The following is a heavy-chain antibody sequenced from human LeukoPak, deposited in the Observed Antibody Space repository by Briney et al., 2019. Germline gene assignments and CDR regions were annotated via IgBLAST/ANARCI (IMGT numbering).Heavy chain of an antibody. Sequence: SETLSLTCTVSGGSISSSSYYWGWIRQPPGKGLEWIGSIYYSGSTYYNPSLKSRVTISVDTSKNQFSLKLSSVTAADTAVYYCAVGGIAVAGRTSWFDPWGQGTLVTVSS. CDR1: GGSISSSSYY. CDR2: IYYSGST. J-gene: IGHJ5*02. V-gene: IGHV4-39*07. CDR3: AVGGIAVAGRTSWFDP. D-gene: IGHD6-19*01.